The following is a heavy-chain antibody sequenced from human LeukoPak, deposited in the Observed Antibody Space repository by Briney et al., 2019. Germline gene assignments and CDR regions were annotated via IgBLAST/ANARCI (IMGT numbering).Heavy chain of an antibody. J-gene: IGHJ3*02. CDR2: XWYXGXXX. V-gene: IGHV3-33*01. CDR1: GFTFSNYG. CDR3: AREFRVLPDI. Sequence: GRSLRLSCAASGFTFSNYGMXXXXXXPGXXXXWVAXXWYXGXXXXXXXXXXGXXXXXXXXSKNTVYLQMNSLRDEDTAVYYCAREFRVLPDIWGQGTMVTVSS. D-gene: IGHD2-8*02.